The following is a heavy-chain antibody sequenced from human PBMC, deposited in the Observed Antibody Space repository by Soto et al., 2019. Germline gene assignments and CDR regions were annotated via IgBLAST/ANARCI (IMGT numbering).Heavy chain of an antibody. CDR3: AREGDYGDYNWFEP. Sequence: ASVKVSCKASGYTFTGYYMHWVRQAPGQGLEWMGWINPNSGGTNYAQKFQGRVTMTRDTSISTAYMELSRLRSDDTAVYYCAREGDYGDYNWFEPWGRGTLVTVSS. CDR2: INPNSGGT. J-gene: IGHJ5*02. V-gene: IGHV1-2*02. D-gene: IGHD4-17*01. CDR1: GYTFTGYY.